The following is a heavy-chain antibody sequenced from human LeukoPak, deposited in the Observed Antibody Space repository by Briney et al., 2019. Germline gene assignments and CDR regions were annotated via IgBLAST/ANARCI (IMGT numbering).Heavy chain of an antibody. CDR2: INPSGGST. CDR1: GYTFTSYY. CDR3: ARDVMGGYSYGLGYYYMDV. V-gene: IGHV1-46*01. J-gene: IGHJ6*03. D-gene: IGHD5-18*01. Sequence: GASVKVSCKASGYTFTSYYMHWVRQAPGQGLEWMGIINPSGGSTSYAQKFQGRVTMTRDTSTSTVYMELSSLRSEDTAVYYCARDVMGGYSYGLGYYYMDVWGKGTTVTVSS.